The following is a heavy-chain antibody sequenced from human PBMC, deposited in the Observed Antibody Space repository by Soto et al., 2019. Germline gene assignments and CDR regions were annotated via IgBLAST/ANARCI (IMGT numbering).Heavy chain of an antibody. CDR2: IYWDGNK. J-gene: IGHJ4*02. CDR3: AHRHGSSGSYYFDY. V-gene: IGHV2-5*02. D-gene: IGHD3-10*01. Sequence: QITLKESGPTLVKPTQTLTLTCTFSGFSLSTSGVSVAWIRQPPGKALEWLALIYWDGNKRYSPSLESRLTLTKDTPKNQVVLTMTYMDPVDTATYYCAHRHGSSGSYYFDYGGPGTLVTVSS. CDR1: GFSLSTSGVS.